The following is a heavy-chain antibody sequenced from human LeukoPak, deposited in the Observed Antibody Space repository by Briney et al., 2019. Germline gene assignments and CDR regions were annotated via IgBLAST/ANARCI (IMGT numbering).Heavy chain of an antibody. CDR3: ARDLTAAGTGGDY. V-gene: IGHV3-7*03. J-gene: IGHJ4*02. Sequence: GGSLRRSCAASGFTFSSYWMSWVRPAPGNGLEWVANIKQDGSEKYYVDSVKGRFTISRDNAKNSLYLQMNSLRAEDTAVYYCARDLTAAGTGGDYCGQGTLVTVSS. CDR1: GFTFSSYW. CDR2: IKQDGSEK. D-gene: IGHD6-13*01.